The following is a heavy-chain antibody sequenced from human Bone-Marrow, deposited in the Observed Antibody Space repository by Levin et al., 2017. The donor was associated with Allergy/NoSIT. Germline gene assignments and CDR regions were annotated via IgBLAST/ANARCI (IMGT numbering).Heavy chain of an antibody. CDR1: GGSFSGYY. V-gene: IGHV4-34*01. Sequence: SETLSLTCAVYGGSFSGYYWSWIRQPPGKGLEWIGEINHSGSTNYNPSLKSRVTISVDTSKNQFSLKLSSVTAADTAVYYCARDHHYDILTGYYEDAFDSWGQGTMVTVSS. CDR2: INHSGST. CDR3: ARDHHYDILTGYYEDAFDS. J-gene: IGHJ3*02. D-gene: IGHD3-9*01.